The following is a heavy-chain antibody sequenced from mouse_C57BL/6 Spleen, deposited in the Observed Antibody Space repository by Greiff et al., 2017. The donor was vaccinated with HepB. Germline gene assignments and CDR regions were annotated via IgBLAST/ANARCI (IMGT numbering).Heavy chain of an antibody. CDR2: ISYDGSN. J-gene: IGHJ3*01. CDR1: GYSITSGYY. CDR3: ARDQRFDYDMAY. D-gene: IGHD2-4*01. Sequence: EVKLVESGPGLVKPSQSLSLTCSVTGYSITSGYYWNWIRQFPGNKLEWMGYISYDGSNNYNPSLKNRISITRDTSKNQFFLKLNSVTTEDTATYYCARDQRFDYDMAYWGQGTLVTVSA. V-gene: IGHV3-6*01.